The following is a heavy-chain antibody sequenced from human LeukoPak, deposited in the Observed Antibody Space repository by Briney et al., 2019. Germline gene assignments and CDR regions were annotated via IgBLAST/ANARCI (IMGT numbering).Heavy chain of an antibody. CDR3: ARGAAAADYYFDY. D-gene: IGHD6-13*01. Sequence: ASVKVSCKASGGTFSSYAISWVRQVPGQGLEWMGGIIPIFGTANYAQKFQGRVTITADESTSTAYMELSSLRSEDTAVHYCARGAAAADYYFDYWGQGTLVTVSS. CDR1: GGTFSSYA. V-gene: IGHV1-69*13. J-gene: IGHJ4*02. CDR2: IIPIFGTA.